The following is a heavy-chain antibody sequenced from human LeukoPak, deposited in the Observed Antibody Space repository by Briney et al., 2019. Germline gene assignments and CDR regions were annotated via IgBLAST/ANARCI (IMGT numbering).Heavy chain of an antibody. Sequence: ASVKVSCKASGYTFTSYYMHWVRQAPGQGLEWMGIINPSGGSTSYAQKFQGRVTMTRDMSTSTVYMELSSLRSEDTAVYYCAREIAAAGTNGNQDDYWGQGTLVTVSS. J-gene: IGHJ4*02. V-gene: IGHV1-46*01. D-gene: IGHD6-13*01. CDR1: GYTFTSYY. CDR2: INPSGGST. CDR3: AREIAAAGTNGNQDDY.